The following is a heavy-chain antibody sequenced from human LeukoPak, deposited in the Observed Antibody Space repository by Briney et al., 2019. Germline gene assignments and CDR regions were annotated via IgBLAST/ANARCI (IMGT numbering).Heavy chain of an antibody. CDR2: INPSGAST. CDR1: GYTFTGYY. J-gene: IGHJ4*02. D-gene: IGHD2-15*01. Sequence: ASMKVSCKASGYTFTGYYMHWVRQAPGQGLEWMGIINPSGASTSYAQKFQGRVTMTRDTSTSTVYMELSNLSSDDTAVYYCARVGYCSGGSCYYLIYWGQGTLVTVSS. CDR3: ARVGYCSGGSCYYLIY. V-gene: IGHV1-46*01.